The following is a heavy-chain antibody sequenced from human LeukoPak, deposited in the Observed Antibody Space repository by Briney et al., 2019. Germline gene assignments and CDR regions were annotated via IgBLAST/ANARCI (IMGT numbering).Heavy chain of an antibody. J-gene: IGHJ4*02. CDR2: ISPSDGNT. D-gene: IGHD4-17*01. CDR3: AKDSSVPYGITE. CDR1: GFTFSSYA. Sequence: VGSLRLSCAASGFTFSSYAMSWVRQPPGKGLEWVSAISPSDGNTFYADSVKGRFTISRDNSKNTLSLQMNSLRAEDTALYYCAKDSSVPYGITEWGQGTLFTASS. V-gene: IGHV3-23*01.